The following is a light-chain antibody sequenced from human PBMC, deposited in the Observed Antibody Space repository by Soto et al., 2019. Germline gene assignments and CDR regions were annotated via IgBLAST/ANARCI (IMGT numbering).Light chain of an antibody. CDR3: QQGGT. CDR2: DAS. J-gene: IGKJ5*01. CDR1: QSVSSY. Sequence: EIVLTQSPATLSLSPGERATLSCRASQSVSSYLAWYQQKSGQAPRLLIYDASNRATGIPARFSGSGSGTDFTLTISSLEPKDFAVYYCQQGGTFGQGTRLEIK. V-gene: IGKV3-11*01.